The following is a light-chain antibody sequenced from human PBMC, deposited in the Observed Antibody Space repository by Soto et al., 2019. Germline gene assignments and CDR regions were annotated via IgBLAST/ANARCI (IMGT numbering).Light chain of an antibody. CDR3: QQYGSSPLYT. J-gene: IGKJ2*01. CDR2: GAS. Sequence: EIVVTQSPGTLSLSPGERATLSCRANQSVSSSYLAWYQQKPGQAPTLLIYGASTRATGIPDRFSGSGSGTDFTLTISRLEPEDFAVYYCQQYGSSPLYTFGQGTKLEIK. CDR1: QSVSSSY. V-gene: IGKV3-20*01.